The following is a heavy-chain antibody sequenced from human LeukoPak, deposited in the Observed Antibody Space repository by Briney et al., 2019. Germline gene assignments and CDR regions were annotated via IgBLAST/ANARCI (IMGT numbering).Heavy chain of an antibody. CDR2: INPNSGGT. CDR1: GYTFTGYY. D-gene: IGHD3-22*01. V-gene: IGHV1-2*02. Sequence: ASVKVSCKASGYTFTGYYMHWVRQAPGQGLEWMGWINPNSGGTNYAQKFQGRVTMTRDTSISTAYMELSRLRSDDTAVYYCARGRRITMIVVVTNYYYGMDVWGRGTTVTVSS. CDR3: ARGRRITMIVVVTNYYYGMDV. J-gene: IGHJ6*02.